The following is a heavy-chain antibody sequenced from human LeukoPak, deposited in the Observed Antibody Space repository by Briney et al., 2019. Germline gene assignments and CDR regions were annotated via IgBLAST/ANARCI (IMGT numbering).Heavy chain of an antibody. CDR1: GFTVSSND. D-gene: IGHD3-22*01. V-gene: IGHV3-66*01. Sequence: GGSLRLSCAASGFTVSSNDMSWVRQAPGKGLEWVSVIYSGGSTYYADSVKGRFTISRDNSKNTLYLQMNSLRAEDTAVYYCARDEEDDSSGYYADYWGQGTLVTVSS. CDR2: IYSGGST. J-gene: IGHJ4*02. CDR3: ARDEEDDSSGYYADY.